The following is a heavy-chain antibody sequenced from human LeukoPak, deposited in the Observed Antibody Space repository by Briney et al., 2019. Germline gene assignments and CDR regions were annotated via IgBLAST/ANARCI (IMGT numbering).Heavy chain of an antibody. CDR2: INSDGSTT. CDR3: ARALERTGY. D-gene: IGHD1-1*01. V-gene: IGHV3-74*01. J-gene: IGHJ4*02. Sequence: PGGSLRLSCAASGFTFSSYCMHWVRQAPGRGLVWVSRINSDGSTTAYADSVRGRFTISRDNAKNTLYLQMNSLRDEDTAMYYCARALERTGYWGQGTLVTVSS. CDR1: GFTFSSYC.